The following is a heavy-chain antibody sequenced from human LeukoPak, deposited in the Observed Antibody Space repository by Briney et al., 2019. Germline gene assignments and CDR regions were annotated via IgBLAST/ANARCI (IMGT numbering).Heavy chain of an antibody. CDR1: GGSFSGYY. J-gene: IGHJ2*01. D-gene: IGHD4-11*01. CDR2: INHSGST. V-gene: IGHV4-34*01. CDR3: ARALRLTTVTTKSWYFDL. Sequence: SETLSLTCTVSGGSFSGYYWSWIRQPPGKGLEWIGEINHSGSTNYNPSLKSRVTISVDTSKNQFSLKLSSVTAADTAVYYCARALRLTTVTTKSWYFDLWGRGTLVTVSS.